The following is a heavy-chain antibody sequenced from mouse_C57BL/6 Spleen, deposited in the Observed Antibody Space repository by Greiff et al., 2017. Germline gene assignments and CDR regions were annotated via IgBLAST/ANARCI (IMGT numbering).Heavy chain of an antibody. V-gene: IGHV1-82*01. CDR1: GYAFSSSW. Sequence: QVQLKESGPELVKPGASVKISCKASGYAFSSSWMNWVKQRPGKGLEWIGRIYPGDGDTNYNGKFKGKATLTADKSSSTAYMQLSSLTSEDSAVYFCARNEGFAYWGQGTLVTVSA. CDR2: IYPGDGDT. CDR3: ARNEGFAY. J-gene: IGHJ3*01.